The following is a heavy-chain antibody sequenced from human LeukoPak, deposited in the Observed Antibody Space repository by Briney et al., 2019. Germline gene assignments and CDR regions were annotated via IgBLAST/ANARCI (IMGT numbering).Heavy chain of an antibody. V-gene: IGHV1-18*01. Sequence: ASVKVSCTASGYTFANFGITWVRHAPGQGHEWMGWISVYNGNTNYAQNLQGRVTLTTDTSTSTAYMEVRSLRSGDTALYYCARTCSGSSCYMVHWGQGTLVTVFS. CDR2: ISVYNGNT. CDR1: GYTFANFG. D-gene: IGHD2-15*01. CDR3: ARTCSGSSCYMVH. J-gene: IGHJ4*02.